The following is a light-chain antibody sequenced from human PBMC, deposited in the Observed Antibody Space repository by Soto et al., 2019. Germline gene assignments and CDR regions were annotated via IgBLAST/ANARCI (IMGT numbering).Light chain of an antibody. CDR3: QQYNNLPFT. V-gene: IGKV3-15*01. Sequence: DMVLTQSPGTLSLSPGERATLSCRASQSVSSNFAWYQQKPGQAPRLLIYGASTRATGIPARLSGSGSGTEFTLTISSLQSEDFAVYYCQQYNNLPFTFGQGTRLEIK. CDR1: QSVSSN. J-gene: IGKJ5*01. CDR2: GAS.